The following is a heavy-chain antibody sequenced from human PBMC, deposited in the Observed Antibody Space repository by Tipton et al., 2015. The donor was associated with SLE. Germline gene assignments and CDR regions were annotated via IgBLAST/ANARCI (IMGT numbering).Heavy chain of an antibody. CDR1: GYSISSGYY. Sequence: TLSLTCAVSGYSISSGYYWGWTRQPPGKGLEWIGEINHSGSTNYNPSLKSRVTISVDTSKNQFSLKLSSVTAADTAVYYCARGDCSSTSCLDYWGQGTLVTVSS. V-gene: IGHV4-38-2*01. D-gene: IGHD2-2*01. CDR2: INHSGST. CDR3: ARGDCSSTSCLDY. J-gene: IGHJ4*02.